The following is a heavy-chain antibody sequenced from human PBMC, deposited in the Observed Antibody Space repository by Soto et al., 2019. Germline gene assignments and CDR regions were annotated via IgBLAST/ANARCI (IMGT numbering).Heavy chain of an antibody. Sequence: VQLVESGGGVVQPGRSLRLSCAASGLTFSSYAMHWVRQAPGKGLEWVAVISYDGYNKYYADSVKGRFTISRDNYKNTLYLLMNSLRAEDTAAYYCAREQEALDSWGQGTLITVSS. CDR2: ISYDGYNK. CDR1: GLTFSSYA. CDR3: AREQEALDS. J-gene: IGHJ5*01. V-gene: IGHV3-30*03.